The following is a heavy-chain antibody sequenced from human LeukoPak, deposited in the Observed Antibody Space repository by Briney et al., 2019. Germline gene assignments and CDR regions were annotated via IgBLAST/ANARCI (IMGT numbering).Heavy chain of an antibody. J-gene: IGHJ4*02. CDR1: GFTFSSYS. D-gene: IGHD2-15*01. V-gene: IGHV3-48*04. CDR2: ISSSGSTI. Sequence: GGSLRLSCAASGFTFSSYSMHWVRQAPGKGLEWVSYISSSGSTIYYADSVKGRFTISRGNAKNSLYLQMNSLRAEDTAVYYCVQESSSLLRSYFDYWGQGTLVTVSS. CDR3: VQESSSLLRSYFDY.